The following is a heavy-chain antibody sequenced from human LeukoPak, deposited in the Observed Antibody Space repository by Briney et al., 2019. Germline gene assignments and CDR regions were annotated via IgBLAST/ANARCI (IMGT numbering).Heavy chain of an antibody. CDR1: GGSISSYY. Sequence: SETLSLTCTVSGGSISSYYWSWIRQPPGKGLEWIGYIYYSGSTNYNPSLKSRVTISVDTSKNQFSLKLSSVTAADTAVYYCALYVPENRGLDYWGQGTLVTVSS. CDR2: IYYSGST. V-gene: IGHV4-59*08. D-gene: IGHD2/OR15-2a*01. J-gene: IGHJ4*02. CDR3: ALYVPENRGLDY.